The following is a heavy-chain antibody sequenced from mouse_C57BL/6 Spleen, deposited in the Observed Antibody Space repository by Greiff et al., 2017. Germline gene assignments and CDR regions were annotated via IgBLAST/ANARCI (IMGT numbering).Heavy chain of an antibody. Sequence: VQLQQSGPELVKPGASVKISCKASGYSFTDYNMNWVKQSTGKSLEWIGVINPNYGTTSSNQKFKGKATLTVDPSSSTAYMQLNSLTSEDSAVXYCAREEDGYYPSYYAMDDGGQGTSVTVSS. J-gene: IGHJ4*01. D-gene: IGHD2-3*01. V-gene: IGHV1-39*01. CDR3: AREEDGYYPSYYAMDD. CDR2: INPNYGTT. CDR1: GYSFTDYN.